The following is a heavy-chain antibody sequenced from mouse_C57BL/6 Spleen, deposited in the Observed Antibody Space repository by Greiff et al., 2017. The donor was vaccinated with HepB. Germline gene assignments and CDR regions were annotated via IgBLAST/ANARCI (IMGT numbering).Heavy chain of an antibody. CDR2: IDPEDGET. J-gene: IGHJ4*01. CDR1: GFNIKDYY. V-gene: IGHV14-2*01. Sequence: EVQLQQSGAELVKPGASVKLSCTASGFNIKDYYMHWVKQRTEQGLEWIGRIDPEDGETKYAPKFQGKATITADTSSNTAYLQLSSLTSEDTAVYYWARGKIVTTDYYAMDYWGQGTSVTVSS. D-gene: IGHD2-5*01. CDR3: ARGKIVTTDYYAMDY.